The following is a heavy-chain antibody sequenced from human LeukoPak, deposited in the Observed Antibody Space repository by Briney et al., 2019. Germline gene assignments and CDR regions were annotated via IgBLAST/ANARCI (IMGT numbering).Heavy chain of an antibody. CDR1: GYKSTSPY. V-gene: IGHV1-2*02. D-gene: IGHD6-13*01. CDR3: ARDWYSNNMGAFDI. Sequence: ASVKVSCKASGYKSTSPYIHWVRQAPGQGLEWMGWINPDSGGTNYAQRFQGRVTMTRDTSISTVYMELSRLRSDDTAVYYCARDWYSNNMGAFDIWGQGTMVTVSS. CDR2: INPDSGGT. J-gene: IGHJ3*02.